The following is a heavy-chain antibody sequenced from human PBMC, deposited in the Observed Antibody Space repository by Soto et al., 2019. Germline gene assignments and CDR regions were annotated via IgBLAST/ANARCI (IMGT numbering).Heavy chain of an antibody. J-gene: IGHJ6*02. V-gene: IGHV3-30*18. D-gene: IGHD2-15*01. CDR3: AKVVSRYYYGMDV. CDR1: GFTFSSYG. CDR2: ISYDGSNK. Sequence: GALRLSCAASGFTFSSYGMHWVRQAPGKGLEWVAVISYDGSNKYYADSVKGRFTISRDNSKNTLYLQMNSLRAEDTAVYYCAKVVSRYYYGMDVWGQGTTVTVSS.